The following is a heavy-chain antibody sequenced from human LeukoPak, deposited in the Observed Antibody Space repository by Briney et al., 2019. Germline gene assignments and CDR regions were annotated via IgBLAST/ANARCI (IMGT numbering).Heavy chain of an antibody. CDR2: IYFSGRT. CDR1: GGSISSYS. D-gene: IGHD3-10*01. CDR3: AGDYGSGSYRFDY. Sequence: PSETLSLTCTFSGGSISSYSWSWVRQPPGRGLEWIGYIYFSGRTTYNPSFKTRLTMSLDTFKNQFSLKLNSVTAADTAVYYCAGDYGSGSYRFDYWGQGTLVTVS. V-gene: IGHV4-59*12. J-gene: IGHJ4*02.